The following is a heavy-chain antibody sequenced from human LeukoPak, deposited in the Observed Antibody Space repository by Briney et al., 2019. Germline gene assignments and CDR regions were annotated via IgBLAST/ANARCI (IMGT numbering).Heavy chain of an antibody. CDR2: ITGSGGST. CDR1: GFTLTSYA. J-gene: IGHJ4*02. Sequence: GGSLRLSCAASGFTLTSYAMSWVRQAPGKGLEWVSAITGSGGSTYYADSVKGRFTISRDNSKNTLYLQINSLTVDDAALYYCARGGVYIGSFFDYWGQGTLVTVSS. CDR3: ARGGVYIGSFFDY. V-gene: IGHV3-23*01. D-gene: IGHD1-26*01.